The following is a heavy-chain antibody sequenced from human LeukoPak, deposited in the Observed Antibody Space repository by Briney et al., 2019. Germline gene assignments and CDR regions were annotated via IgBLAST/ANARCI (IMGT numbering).Heavy chain of an antibody. J-gene: IGHJ4*02. CDR3: ARYCSGGSCYSGTFHY. V-gene: IGHV3-21*01. CDR1: GFTFSSYS. D-gene: IGHD2-15*01. Sequence: GGSLRLSCAASGFTFSSYSMNWVRQAPGKGLEWVSSISSSSSYIYYADSVKGRFTISRDNAKNSLYLQMNSLRAEDTAVYYYARYCSGGSCYSGTFHYWGQGTLVTVSS. CDR2: ISSSSSYI.